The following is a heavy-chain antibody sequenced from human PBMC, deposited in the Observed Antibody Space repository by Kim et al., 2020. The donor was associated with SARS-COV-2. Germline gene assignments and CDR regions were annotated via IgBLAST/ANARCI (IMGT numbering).Heavy chain of an antibody. V-gene: IGHV3-30*18. CDR2: ISYDGSNK. CDR3: AKDIRSRDYYYYGMDV. D-gene: IGHD3-10*01. CDR1: GFTFSSYG. Sequence: GGSLRLSCAASGFTFSSYGIHWVRQAPGKGLEWVAIISYDGSNKYYADSVRGRFTISRDNSKNTLYLQMNNLRPDDTAVYSCAKDIRSRDYYYYGMDVWGQGTTVTVSS. J-gene: IGHJ6*02.